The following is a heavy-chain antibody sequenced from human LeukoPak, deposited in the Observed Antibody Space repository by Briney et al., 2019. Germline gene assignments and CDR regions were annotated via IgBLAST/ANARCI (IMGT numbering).Heavy chain of an antibody. J-gene: IGHJ3*02. CDR2: INHSGST. Sequence: NPSETLSLTCAVYGGSFSGYYWSWIRQPPGKGLEWIGEINHSGSTNYNPPLKSRVTISEDTSKNQFSLKLSAVTPANTAVNYGARGWVQVRGKHAFDIWGQGTMVTVSS. CDR1: GGSFSGYY. V-gene: IGHV4-34*01. D-gene: IGHD3-10*01. CDR3: ARGWVQVRGKHAFDI.